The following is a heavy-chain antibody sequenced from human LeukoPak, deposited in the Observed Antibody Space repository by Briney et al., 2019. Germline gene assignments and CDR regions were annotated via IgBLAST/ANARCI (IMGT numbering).Heavy chain of an antibody. CDR1: GGSFSDYY. Sequence: PSETLSLTCAVYGGSFSDYYWSWIRQPPGKGLEWIGEINHSGSTNYSPSPKSRVTISVDTSKKQFSLKLNSVTAADTAVYYCARDSGNYPYYFDYWGQGTLVTVSS. V-gene: IGHV4-34*01. D-gene: IGHD1-26*01. CDR2: INHSGST. CDR3: ARDSGNYPYYFDY. J-gene: IGHJ4*02.